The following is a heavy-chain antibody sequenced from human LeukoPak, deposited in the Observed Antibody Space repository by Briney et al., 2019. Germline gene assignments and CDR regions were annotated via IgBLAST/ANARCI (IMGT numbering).Heavy chain of an antibody. J-gene: IGHJ4*02. D-gene: IGHD1-26*01. CDR2: ISGSGGTT. CDR3: ASSWWELPSDDY. Sequence: GGSRRLSCAASGFTFSTYATTWVRQAPGKGLEWVGSISGSGGTTYYADSVKGRFTISRDNSKNTLYLQMNSLRAEDTAVYYCASSWWELPSDDYWGQGTLVTVSS. CDR1: GFTFSTYA. V-gene: IGHV3-23*01.